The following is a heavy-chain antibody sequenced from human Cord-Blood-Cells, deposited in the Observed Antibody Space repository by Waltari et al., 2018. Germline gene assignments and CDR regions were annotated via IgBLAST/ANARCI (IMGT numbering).Heavy chain of an antibody. CDR2: IYWDDDK. CDR1: GFSLSTSGVG. J-gene: IGHJ5*02. Sequence: QITLKESGPTLVKPTQTLTLTCTFSGFSLSTSGVGVGWIRQPPGKALEWLAIIYWDDDKRYSPSLKSRLTITNDTSKNQVVLTMTNMDPVDTATYYCAHSTTGNNWFDPWGQGTLVTVSS. V-gene: IGHV2-5*02. CDR3: AHSTTGNNWFDP. D-gene: IGHD1-1*01.